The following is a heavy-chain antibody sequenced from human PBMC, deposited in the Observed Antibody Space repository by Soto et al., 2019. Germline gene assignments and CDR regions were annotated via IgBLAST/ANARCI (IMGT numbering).Heavy chain of an antibody. CDR2: ISGSAGAT. CDR3: ARQDYSTTWYLNY. V-gene: IGHV3-23*01. J-gene: IGHJ4*02. Sequence: EVQLLESGGGVVQPGGSLRLSCAASGFTFSAYAMTWVRQAPGKGLEWVSVISGSAGATYYADSVKGRFTISRDNSKNTLYLHMNSLRAEDTAVYYCARQDYSTTWYLNYWGQGTLVTVSS. D-gene: IGHD6-13*01. CDR1: GFTFSAYA.